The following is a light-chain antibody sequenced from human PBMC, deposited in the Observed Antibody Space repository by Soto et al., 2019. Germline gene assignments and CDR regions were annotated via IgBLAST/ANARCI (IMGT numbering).Light chain of an antibody. Sequence: QSALTQPASVSGSPGQSIAISCTGTSSDVGGYNYVSWYQQLPGKAPKLLISEVSNRPSGVSHRFSGSKSGNTASLTISGLQAEDEADYYCSLYRTGGPVGFGTGTKVTVL. CDR3: SLYRTGGPVG. V-gene: IGLV2-14*01. J-gene: IGLJ1*01. CDR2: EVS. CDR1: SSDVGGYNY.